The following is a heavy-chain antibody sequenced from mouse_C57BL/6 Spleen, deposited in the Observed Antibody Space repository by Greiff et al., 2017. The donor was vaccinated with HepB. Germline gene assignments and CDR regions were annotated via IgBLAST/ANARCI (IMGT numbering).Heavy chain of an antibody. Sequence: VKLQQSGPELVKPGASVKISCKASGYSFTDYNMNWVKQSNGKSLEWIGVINPNYGTTSYNQKFKGKATLTVDQSSSTAYMQLNSLTSEDSAVYYCARARVIGSNHYFDYWGQGTTLTVSS. CDR2: INPNYGTT. CDR3: ARARVIGSNHYFDY. V-gene: IGHV1-39*01. D-gene: IGHD3-1*01. CDR1: GYSFTDYN. J-gene: IGHJ2*01.